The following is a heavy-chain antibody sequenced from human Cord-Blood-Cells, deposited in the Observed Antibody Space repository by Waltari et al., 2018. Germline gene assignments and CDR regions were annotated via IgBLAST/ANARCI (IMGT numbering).Heavy chain of an antibody. CDR3: ARSKLPGVGDY. CDR1: GHTFPSHD. CDR2: MNPNSGNT. V-gene: IGHV1-8*03. D-gene: IGHD7-27*01. J-gene: IGHJ4*02. Sequence: VQLVQSGAEVKNPGASVKVSCKASGHTFPSHDINWVRQATGQGLEWMGWMNPNSGNTGYAQKFQGRVTITRNTSISTAYMELSSLRSEDTAVYYCARSKLPGVGDYWGQGTLVTVSS.